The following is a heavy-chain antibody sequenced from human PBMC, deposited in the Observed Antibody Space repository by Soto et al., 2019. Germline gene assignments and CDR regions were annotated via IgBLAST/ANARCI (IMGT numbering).Heavy chain of an antibody. CDR2: ISYDGSNK. CDR3: AKVSTSTWIQLWPWPDYYYYGMDV. J-gene: IGHJ6*02. V-gene: IGHV3-30*18. D-gene: IGHD5-18*01. Sequence: QVQLVESGGGVVQPGRSLRLSCAASGFTFSSYGMHWVRQAPGKGLEWVAVISYDGSNKYYADSVKGRFTISRDNSKNTLYLLMNSLRAEDTAVYYCAKVSTSTWIQLWPWPDYYYYGMDVWGQGTTVTVSS. CDR1: GFTFSSYG.